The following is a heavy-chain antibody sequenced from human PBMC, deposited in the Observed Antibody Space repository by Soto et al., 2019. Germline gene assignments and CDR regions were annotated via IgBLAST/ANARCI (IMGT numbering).Heavy chain of an antibody. V-gene: IGHV4-61*01. CDR3: ARESLRTEYFFDY. Sequence: PSETLSLTCTFSVGSVSSGSYYWSWIRQPPGKGLEWIGYIYYSGSTNYNPSLKSRVTISVGTSKNQFSLKLSSVTAADTAVYYCARESLRTEYFFDYWGQGTLVIVSS. D-gene: IGHD3-16*01. CDR2: IYYSGST. CDR1: VGSVSSGSYY. J-gene: IGHJ4*02.